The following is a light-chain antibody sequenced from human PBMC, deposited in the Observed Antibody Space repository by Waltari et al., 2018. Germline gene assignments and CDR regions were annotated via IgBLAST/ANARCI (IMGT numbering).Light chain of an antibody. V-gene: IGLV4-69*01. CDR1: SRHSTNV. CDR3: QTGGHGTWV. Sequence: QVVLTQSPPASASLGAAVKLTCTLSSRHSTNVIAWQQKRPEKGPRYLMKVNSDGSHNKGDEIPDRFSASSSGAARYLTISSHQSEDEADYYCQTGGHGTWVFGGGTKLTAL. CDR2: VNSDGSH. J-gene: IGLJ3*02.